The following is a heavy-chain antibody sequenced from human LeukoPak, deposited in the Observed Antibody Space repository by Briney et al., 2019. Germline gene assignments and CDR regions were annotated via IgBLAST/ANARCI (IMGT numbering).Heavy chain of an antibody. CDR3: ARDLAGATDYYYYGMDV. Sequence: GASVKVSCKASGYTFTNFGISWVRQAPGQGLEWMGWINPNSGGTNYAQKFQGWVTMTRDTSISTAYMELSRLRSDDTAVYYCARDLAGATDYYYYGMDVWGQGTTVTVSS. CDR2: INPNSGGT. V-gene: IGHV1-2*04. CDR1: GYTFTNFG. J-gene: IGHJ6*02. D-gene: IGHD1-26*01.